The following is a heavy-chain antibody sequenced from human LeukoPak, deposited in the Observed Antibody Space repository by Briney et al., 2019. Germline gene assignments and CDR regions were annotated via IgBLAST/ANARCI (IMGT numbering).Heavy chain of an antibody. J-gene: IGHJ6*03. D-gene: IGHD3-10*01. Sequence: SETLSLTCTVSGGSISSSSYYWGWIRQPPGKGLEWIGSIYYSGSTYYNPSLRSRVTISVDTSKNQFSLKLSSVTAADTAVYYCARSPHVLLWFGELVPFNYYYYMDVWGKGTTVTISS. V-gene: IGHV4-39*07. CDR1: GGSISSSSYY. CDR3: ARSPHVLLWFGELVPFNYYYYMDV. CDR2: IYYSGST.